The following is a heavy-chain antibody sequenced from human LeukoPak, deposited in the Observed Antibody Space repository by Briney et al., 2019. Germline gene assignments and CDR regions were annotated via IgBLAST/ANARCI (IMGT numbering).Heavy chain of an antibody. CDR3: ARDKVPRPSTTYYYYYMHV. V-gene: IGHV3-11*04. Sequence: GGSLRLSCAASVFTFSDYYMSWIRQAPGKGLEWVSYISSSGSTIYYADSVKGRFTISRDNAKNSLYLQMNSLRAEDTAVYYCARDKVPRPSTTYYYYYMHVWVKGTTVTVSS. CDR2: ISSSGSTI. D-gene: IGHD1-1*01. J-gene: IGHJ6*03. CDR1: VFTFSDYY.